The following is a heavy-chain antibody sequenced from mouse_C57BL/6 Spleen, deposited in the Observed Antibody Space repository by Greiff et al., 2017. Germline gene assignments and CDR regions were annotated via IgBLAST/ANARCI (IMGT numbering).Heavy chain of an antibody. Sequence: VQLQQPGAELVRPGSSVKLSCKASGYTFTSYWMDWVKQRPGQGLEWIGNIYPSDSETHYNQKFKDKATLTVDKSSSTAYMQLSSLTSEDSAVYYCARGGAGTTVPWYFDVWGTGTTVTVSS. D-gene: IGHD1-1*01. CDR3: ARGGAGTTVPWYFDV. J-gene: IGHJ1*03. CDR2: IYPSDSET. V-gene: IGHV1-61*01. CDR1: GYTFTSYW.